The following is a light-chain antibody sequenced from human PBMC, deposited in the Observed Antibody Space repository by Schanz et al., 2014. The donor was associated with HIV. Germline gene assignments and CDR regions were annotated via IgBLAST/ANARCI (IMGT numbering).Light chain of an antibody. J-gene: IGLJ3*02. Sequence: QSALTQPASMSGSPGQSITISCTGTSGDIGPYDYVSWYQQHPGQAPKLLIYDVTDRPSGISNRFSGSKSGYTASLTISGLQAEDEADYYCSSYAGSNNLVFGGGTKLTVL. CDR2: DVT. CDR1: SGDIGPYDY. CDR3: SSYAGSNNLV. V-gene: IGLV2-14*03.